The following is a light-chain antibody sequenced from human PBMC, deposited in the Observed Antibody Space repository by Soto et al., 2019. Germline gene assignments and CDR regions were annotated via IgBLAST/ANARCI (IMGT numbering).Light chain of an antibody. J-gene: IGKJ5*01. V-gene: IGKV3-11*01. CDR2: DAS. CDR3: QQRSNWPPLT. CDR1: QSVSNY. Sequence: EIVLTQSPATLSLSPGERATLSCRASQSVSNYLAWYQQKPGQAPRLLIYDASNRATGIPARFSGSGSGTDFTLTISGLEPEDFAVYYCQQRSNWPPLTFGQGTRLEIK.